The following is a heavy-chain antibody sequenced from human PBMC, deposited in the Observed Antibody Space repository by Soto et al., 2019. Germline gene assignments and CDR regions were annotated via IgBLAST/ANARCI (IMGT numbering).Heavy chain of an antibody. Sequence: EVQLVESGGDLVKPGGSLRLSCAASEFTFTYAWMSWVRQAPGKGLEWVGRIKSKTDGGTTDYAAPVKGKFTISRDKSKNTLNLQMNSLKTEDTAVYYFTSLYYAHWGQGTLVTVSS. CDR1: EFTFTYAW. J-gene: IGHJ4*02. V-gene: IGHV3-15*01. CDR3: TSLYYAH. CDR2: IKSKTDGGTT. D-gene: IGHD3-16*02.